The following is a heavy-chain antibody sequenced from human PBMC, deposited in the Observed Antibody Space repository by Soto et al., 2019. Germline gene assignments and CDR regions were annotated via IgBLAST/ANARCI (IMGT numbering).Heavy chain of an antibody. CDR1: GFTFSSYT. CDR2: ISGSSSYT. V-gene: IGHV3-21*04. CDR3: AKATATSGGAFEI. Sequence: GGSLRLSCAASGFTFSSYTMNWVRQAPGKGLEWVSSISGSSSYTYYADSVKGRFTISRDNSKNSLYLQMNSLTAGDTAVYYCAKATATSGGAFEIYGQGTMVTVSS. J-gene: IGHJ3*02. D-gene: IGHD1-1*01.